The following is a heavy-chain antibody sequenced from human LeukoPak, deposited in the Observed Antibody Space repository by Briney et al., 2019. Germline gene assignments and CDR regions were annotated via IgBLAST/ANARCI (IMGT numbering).Heavy chain of an antibody. J-gene: IGHJ3*02. CDR2: IYYSGST. CDR1: GGSISSGGYY. V-gene: IGHV4-31*03. D-gene: IGHD1-26*01. CDR3: ARSGGGRRPRAFDI. Sequence: SETLSLTCTVSGGSISSGGYYLSWIRQHPGKGLEWIGYIYYSGSTYYNPSLKSRVTISVDTSKNQFSLKLSSVTAADTAVYYCARSGGGRRPRAFDIWGQGTMVTVSS.